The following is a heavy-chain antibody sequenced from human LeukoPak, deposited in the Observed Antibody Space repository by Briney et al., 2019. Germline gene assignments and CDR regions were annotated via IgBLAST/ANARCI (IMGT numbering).Heavy chain of an antibody. CDR2: IHSTSASI. CDR1: GFTFSSYH. J-gene: IGHJ4*02. V-gene: IGHV3-48*01. Sequence: GGSLRLSCAASGFTFSSYHMNWVRQAPGKGLEWLSYIHSTSASIPYADSVKGRFTISRDNAKNSLYLQMNSLRAEDTAVYYCSRVVQDVTGADYWGQGTLVIVSS. CDR3: SRVVQDVTGADY. D-gene: IGHD3-9*01.